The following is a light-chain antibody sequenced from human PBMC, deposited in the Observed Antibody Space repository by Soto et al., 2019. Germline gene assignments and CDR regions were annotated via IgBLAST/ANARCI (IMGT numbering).Light chain of an antibody. CDR1: QALNGN. J-gene: IGKJ1*01. CDR2: ATS. CDR3: QQYYEYPRT. Sequence: AIRMTQSPSSLSASTGDRVAITCRASQALNGNLAWYQQKSGKAPKVLIYATSTLQSGVPSRFSASGYGTDFTLTINSRQSEDAATYYCQQYYEYPRTFGQGTKVEIK. V-gene: IGKV1-8*01.